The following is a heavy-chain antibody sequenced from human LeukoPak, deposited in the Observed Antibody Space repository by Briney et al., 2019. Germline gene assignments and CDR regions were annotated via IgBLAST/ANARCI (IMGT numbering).Heavy chain of an antibody. V-gene: IGHV3-74*01. J-gene: IGHJ4*02. CDR3: VRDNYGVDY. Sequence: GGSLRLSCAASGFTFSTYWTQWVRQAPGKGLVWVSHINGDGSSTTYADSVKGRFTISRDNVKNTLYLQMNSLRAEDTAVYYCVRDNYGVDYWGQGTLVTVSS. D-gene: IGHD4-17*01. CDR1: GFTFSTYW. CDR2: INGDGSST.